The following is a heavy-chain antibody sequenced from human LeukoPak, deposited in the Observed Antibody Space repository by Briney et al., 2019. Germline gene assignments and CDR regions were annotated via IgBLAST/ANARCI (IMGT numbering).Heavy chain of an antibody. CDR1: GFTFDDYA. CDR3: ARVFRYRGYSYGNDLDY. D-gene: IGHD5-18*01. CDR2: ISGDAGST. J-gene: IGHJ4*02. Sequence: PGGSLRLSCAASGFTFDDYAMHWVRQAPGTGLEWVSLISGDAGSTYYADSVRGRFTISRDNSKNTLYLQMNSLRAEDTAVYYCARVFRYRGYSYGNDLDYWGQGTLVTVSS. V-gene: IGHV3-43*02.